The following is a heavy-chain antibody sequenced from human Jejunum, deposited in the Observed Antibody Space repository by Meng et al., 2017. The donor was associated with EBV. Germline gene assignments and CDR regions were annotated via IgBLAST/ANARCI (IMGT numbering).Heavy chain of an antibody. V-gene: IGHV3-74*01. CDR3: VRDLPVGWFTDY. CDR1: GFTFSDFW. Sequence: GELVEPGGGLVPPGGSLRLSCAASGFTFSDFWMHWVRQGPRKGLEWVSRINPDGSSTSYADSVRGRFTISRDNAKNTLYLQMNSLRAEDTAVYYCVRDLPVGWFTDYWGQGNLVTVSS. D-gene: IGHD6-19*01. CDR2: INPDGSST. J-gene: IGHJ4*02.